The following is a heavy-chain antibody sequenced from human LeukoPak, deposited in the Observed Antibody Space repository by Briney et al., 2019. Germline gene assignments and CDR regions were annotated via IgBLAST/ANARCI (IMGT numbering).Heavy chain of an antibody. D-gene: IGHD1-26*01. CDR1: GGSINSYY. CDR3: ARLFHPALSGNYPFHY. CDR2: IYYSGST. Sequence: PSETLSLTCTVSGGSINSYYWSWIRQPPGKGLEWIAYIYYSGSTSYNPSLKSVATISVDTSQHQFSLNLNSVTAADTAMYYCARLFHPALSGNYPFHYWGQGTLVTVSS. V-gene: IGHV4-59*01. J-gene: IGHJ4*02.